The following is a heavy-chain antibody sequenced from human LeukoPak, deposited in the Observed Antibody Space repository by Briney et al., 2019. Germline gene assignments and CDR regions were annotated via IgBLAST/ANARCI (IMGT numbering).Heavy chain of an antibody. CDR1: GYTFTGYY. CDR3: ARDRITMVRGVIDSVGSWFDP. V-gene: IGHV1-2*02. J-gene: IGHJ5*02. Sequence: GASVKVSCKASGYTFTGYYMHWVRQAPGQGLEWMGWINPNSGGTNYAQKFQGRVTMTRDTSISTAYMELSRLRSDDTAVYYCARDRITMVRGVIDSVGSWFDPWGQGTLVTVSS. D-gene: IGHD3-10*01. CDR2: INPNSGGT.